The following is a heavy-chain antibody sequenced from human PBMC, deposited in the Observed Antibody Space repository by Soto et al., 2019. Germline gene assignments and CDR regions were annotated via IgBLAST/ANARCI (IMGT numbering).Heavy chain of an antibody. CDR1: GCTFSTYT. J-gene: IGHJ4*02. CDR2: ISGSGGST. D-gene: IGHD6-6*01. Sequence: GGALRLSCAASGCTFSTYTMSWVRQAPGKGLEWVSAISGSGGSTYYADSVKGRFTISRDKSKNTLFLQMNSLRAEDTAVYYCAKNWDTTFSSSSHWGQGTLVTVSS. V-gene: IGHV3-23*01. CDR3: AKNWDTTFSSSSH.